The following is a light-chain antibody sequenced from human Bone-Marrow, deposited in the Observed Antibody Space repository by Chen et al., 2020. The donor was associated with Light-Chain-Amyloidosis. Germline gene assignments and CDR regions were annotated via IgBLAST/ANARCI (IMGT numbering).Light chain of an antibody. CDR2: RDT. V-gene: IGLV3-25*03. J-gene: IGLJ2*01. Sequence: SYELTQPPSVSVSPGHTARITCSGDDLPTKYAYWYQQKPGQAPVLVIHRDTERPSVISERFSGSSSGTTATLTISGVQAEDEADYHCQSADSSGTYEVIFGGGTKLTVL. CDR1: DLPTKY. CDR3: QSADSSGTYEVI.